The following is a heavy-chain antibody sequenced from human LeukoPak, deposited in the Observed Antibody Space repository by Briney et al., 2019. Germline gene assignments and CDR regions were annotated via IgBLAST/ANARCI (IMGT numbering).Heavy chain of an antibody. D-gene: IGHD3-22*01. J-gene: IGHJ4*02. V-gene: IGHV3-7*01. Sequence: PGGSLRLSCAASGFTFSTYLMSWVRQAPGKGLEWVANINQDGSETFYVDSVGGRFTISRDNAKNSLYLQMNSLRAEDTAVYYCARDSSGYQWGQGTLVTVSS. CDR2: INQDGSET. CDR1: GFTFSTYL. CDR3: ARDSSGYQ.